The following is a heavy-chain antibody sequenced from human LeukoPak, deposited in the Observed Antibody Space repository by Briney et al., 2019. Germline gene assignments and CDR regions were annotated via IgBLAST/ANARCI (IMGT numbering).Heavy chain of an antibody. CDR2: IHPGDSDT. D-gene: IGHD6-13*01. CDR3: ARHLGSSSWSLDY. CDR1: GYNFSSYW. J-gene: IGHJ4*02. Sequence: GESLKISCKGSGYNFSSYWIGWVRQMPGKGLEWMGIIHPGDSDTRYSPPFQGQVTISADKSVSTAYLQWSSLKASDPAIYYCARHLGSSSWSLDYWGQGTLVTVSS. V-gene: IGHV5-51*01.